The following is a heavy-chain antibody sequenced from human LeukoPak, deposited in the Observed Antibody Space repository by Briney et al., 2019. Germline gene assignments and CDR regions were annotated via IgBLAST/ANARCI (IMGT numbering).Heavy chain of an antibody. CDR1: GFTFDDYA. D-gene: IGHD3-22*01. CDR3: AKDSLYYYDSSGYYGYFQH. J-gene: IGHJ1*01. CDR2: ISWNSGSI. V-gene: IGHV3-9*01. Sequence: GGSLRLSCAASGFTFDDYAMHWVRQAPGKGLEWVSGISWNSGSIGYADSVKGRFTISRDNAKNSLYLQMNSLRAEDTALYYYAKDSLYYYDSSGYYGYFQHWGQGTLVTVSS.